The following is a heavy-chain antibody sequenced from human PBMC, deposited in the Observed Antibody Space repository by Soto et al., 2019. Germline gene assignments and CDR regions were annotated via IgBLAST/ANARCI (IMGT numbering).Heavy chain of an antibody. CDR2: VYHNGLT. CDR1: GDSIGSNVW. Sequence: KPSETLSLTCDVSGDSIGSNVWWSWVRQPPGKGLEWIGEVYHNGLTDYNPSLRGRATMSADMSKNQFSLRVTSVADADTAIYYYARDAALPGEAERFDSWGQGPLVTVSP. CDR3: ARDAALPGEAERFDS. V-gene: IGHV4-4*02. D-gene: IGHD2-15*01. J-gene: IGHJ4*02.